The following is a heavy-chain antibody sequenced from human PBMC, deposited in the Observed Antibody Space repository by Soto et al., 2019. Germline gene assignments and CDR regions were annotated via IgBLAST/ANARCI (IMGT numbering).Heavy chain of an antibody. CDR1: GGSFSGYY. CDR3: ARGLRYSN. D-gene: IGHD3-9*01. V-gene: IGHV4-34*01. CDR2: INHTGSN. Sequence: QVQLQQWGAGLLKPSETLSLTCAVYGGSFSGYYWSWIRQPPGKGLEWIGEINHTGSNNYNPSLKSRVTISGDASKTQFSLKMSSVAAADTAVYYCARGLRYSNWGQGTLVTVSS. J-gene: IGHJ4*02.